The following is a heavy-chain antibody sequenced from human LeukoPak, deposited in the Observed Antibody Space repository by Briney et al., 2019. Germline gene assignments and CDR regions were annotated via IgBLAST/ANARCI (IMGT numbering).Heavy chain of an antibody. V-gene: IGHV3-13*01. CDR3: AKDMEGFTRGDFGFDY. Sequence: GVLRLSCAASGFTFSNYDMEWVRQPTGKPLEWVSHIGTGGDTYYPTPVKGRFTISRDNAKNSLYLQMNSLRAEDTALYYCAKDMEGFTRGDFGFDYWGQGTLVTVSS. D-gene: IGHD3-16*01. J-gene: IGHJ4*02. CDR1: GFTFSNYD. CDR2: IGTGGDT.